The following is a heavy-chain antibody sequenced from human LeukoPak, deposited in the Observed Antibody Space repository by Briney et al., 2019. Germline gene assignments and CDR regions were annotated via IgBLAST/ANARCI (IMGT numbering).Heavy chain of an antibody. CDR3: ARDMVRDRWFDP. CDR1: GGSISSYY. J-gene: IGHJ5*02. D-gene: IGHD3-10*01. CDR2: IYCSGST. V-gene: IGHV4-59*01. Sequence: SETLSLTCTVSGGSISSYYWSWTRQPPGKGLEWIGYIYCSGSTNYNPSLKSRVTISVDASKNQFSLKLSSVTAADTAVYYCARDMVRDRWFDPWGQGTLVTVAS.